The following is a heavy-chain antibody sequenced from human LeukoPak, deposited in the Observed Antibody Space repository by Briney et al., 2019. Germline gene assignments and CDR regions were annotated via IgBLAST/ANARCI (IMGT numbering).Heavy chain of an antibody. CDR2: INTNTGNP. V-gene: IGHV7-4-1*02. CDR3: ARARLEDGSGSYYYSHLNWFDP. CDR1: GYTFTSCA. D-gene: IGHD3-10*01. J-gene: IGHJ5*02. Sequence: ASVKVSCTASGYTFTSCAMNWVRQAPGQGLEWMGWINTNTGNPTYAQGFTGRFVFSLDTSVSTAYLQISSLKAEVTAVYYCARARLEDGSGSYYYSHLNWFDPWGQGTLVTVSS.